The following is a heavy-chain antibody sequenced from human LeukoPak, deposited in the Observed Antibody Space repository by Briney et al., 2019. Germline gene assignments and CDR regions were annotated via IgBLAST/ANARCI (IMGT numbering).Heavy chain of an antibody. J-gene: IGHJ6*02. CDR2: INWNGGST. V-gene: IGHV3-20*01. D-gene: IGHD2-8*01. Sequence: GGSLRLSCAASGFTFDDYGMSWVRQAPGKGLEWVSGINWNGGSTGYADSVKGRFTISRDNAKNSLYLQMNSLRAEDTALSHCARDRMGLNGMDVWGQGTTVTVSS. CDR3: ARDRMGLNGMDV. CDR1: GFTFDDYG.